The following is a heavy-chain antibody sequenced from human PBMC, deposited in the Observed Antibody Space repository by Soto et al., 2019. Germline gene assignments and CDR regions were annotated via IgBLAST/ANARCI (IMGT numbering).Heavy chain of an antibody. CDR1: GYTFTSYA. Sequence: ASVKVSCKASGYTFTSYATHWVRQAPGQRLEWMGWINAGNGNTKYSQKFQGRVTITRDTSASTAYMELSSLRSEDTAVYYCARARIAAAGTRAWFDPWGQGTLVTVSS. D-gene: IGHD6-13*01. CDR3: ARARIAAAGTRAWFDP. J-gene: IGHJ5*02. CDR2: INAGNGNT. V-gene: IGHV1-3*01.